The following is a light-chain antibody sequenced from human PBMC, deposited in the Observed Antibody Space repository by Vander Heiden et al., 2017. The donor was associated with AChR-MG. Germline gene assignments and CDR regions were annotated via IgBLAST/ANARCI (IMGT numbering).Light chain of an antibody. V-gene: IGLV2-11*01. CDR3: CSYAGNYAYV. J-gene: IGLJ1*01. CDR2: DVS. Sequence: QSALTQPHSVSGSPGQSVAISCTGTSRDVGAYNYVAWYQLHPGKAPKLMIYDVSKRPSGVPDRFSGSKSGNTASLTISGLQAEDEADYYCCSYAGNYAYVFGTGTKVTVL. CDR1: SRDVGAYNY.